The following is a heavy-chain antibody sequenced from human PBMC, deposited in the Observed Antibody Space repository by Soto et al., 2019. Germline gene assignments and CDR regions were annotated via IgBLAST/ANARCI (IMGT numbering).Heavy chain of an antibody. CDR2: IWYDGSNK. D-gene: IGHD2-15*01. V-gene: IGHV3-33*01. CDR3: ARGVVGHRCSGGSCYSQYYGMDV. CDR1: GFTFSSYG. J-gene: IGHJ6*02. Sequence: QVQLVESGGGVVQPGRSLRLSCAASGFTFSSYGMHWVRQAPGKGLEWVAVIWYDGSNKYYADSVKGRFTISRDNSMNTLYLQMNSLRAEDTAVYYCARGVVGHRCSGGSCYSQYYGMDVWGQGTTVTVSS.